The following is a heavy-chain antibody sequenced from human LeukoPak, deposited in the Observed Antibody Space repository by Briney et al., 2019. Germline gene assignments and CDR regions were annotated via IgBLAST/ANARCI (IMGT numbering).Heavy chain of an antibody. CDR3: ARGTDYGDYGRGPYYYYMDV. Sequence: ASVKASCKVSGYTLTELSMHWVRQAPGKGLEWMGWINPNSGGTNYAQKFQGRVTMTRDTSISTAYMELSRLRSDDTAVYYCARGTDYGDYGRGPYYYYMDVWGKGTTVTVSS. CDR1: GYTLTELS. V-gene: IGHV1-2*02. CDR2: INPNSGGT. D-gene: IGHD4-17*01. J-gene: IGHJ6*03.